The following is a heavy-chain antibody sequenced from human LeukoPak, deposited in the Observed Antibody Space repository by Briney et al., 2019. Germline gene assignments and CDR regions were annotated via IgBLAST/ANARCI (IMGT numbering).Heavy chain of an antibody. V-gene: IGHV1-18*01. CDR2: ISAYNGNT. Sequence: ASVKVSFTASGYTFTIYGISWVRQAPGQGLEWMGWISAYNGNTNYAKKLQGRVTITTDTSTSTAYMQLRSLSSDATAVYYCARTSHYVDIAATIPYGIYYFDYWGQGPLVIVSS. CDR1: GYTFTIYG. D-gene: IGHD5-12*01. CDR3: ARTSHYVDIAATIPYGIYYFDY. J-gene: IGHJ4*02.